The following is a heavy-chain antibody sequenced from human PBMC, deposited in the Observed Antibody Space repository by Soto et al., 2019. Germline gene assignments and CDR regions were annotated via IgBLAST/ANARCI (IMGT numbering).Heavy chain of an antibody. CDR1: GYTFTSYG. Sequence: ASVKVSCKASGYTFTSYGITWVRQAPGQGLEWMGWISAYNGNTNYAQKLQGRVTMTTDTSTSTAYMELRSLRSDDTAVYYCVRVAVDYDILTGYHRPYYFDYWGQGTLVTVS. CDR2: ISAYNGNT. CDR3: VRVAVDYDILTGYHRPYYFDY. D-gene: IGHD3-9*01. J-gene: IGHJ4*02. V-gene: IGHV1-18*01.